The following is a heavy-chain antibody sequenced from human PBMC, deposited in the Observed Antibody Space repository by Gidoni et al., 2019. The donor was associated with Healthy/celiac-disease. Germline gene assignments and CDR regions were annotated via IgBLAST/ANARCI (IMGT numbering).Heavy chain of an antibody. Sequence: EVQLLESGGGLVQPGGSLRLSCAASGFTFSSYAMSWVRQAPGKGLEWVSAISGSGGSTYYADSVKGRFTISRDNSKNTLYLQMNSLRAEDTAVYYCAKDIGRGSGYSDGFFDYWGQGTLVTVSS. CDR2: ISGSGGST. CDR3: AKDIGRGSGYSDGFFDY. J-gene: IGHJ4*02. D-gene: IGHD5-18*01. CDR1: GFTFSSYA. V-gene: IGHV3-23*01.